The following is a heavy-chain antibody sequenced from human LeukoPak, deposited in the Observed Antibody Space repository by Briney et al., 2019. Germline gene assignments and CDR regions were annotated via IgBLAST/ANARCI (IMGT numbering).Heavy chain of an antibody. Sequence: SETLSLTCAVCGGSFSRYYWSWIRQSPGKGLEWIAEIDHRGDTNYNPSVKSRVTISVDTSKNQFSLKVRSLSAADTAVYYCARGATISETGYFDFWGQGTLVTVSS. CDR1: GGSFSRYY. CDR2: IDHRGDT. CDR3: ARGATISETGYFDF. V-gene: IGHV4-34*01. D-gene: IGHD5-24*01. J-gene: IGHJ4*03.